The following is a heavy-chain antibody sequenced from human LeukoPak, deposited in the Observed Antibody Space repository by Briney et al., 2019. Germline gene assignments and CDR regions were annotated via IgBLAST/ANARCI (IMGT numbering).Heavy chain of an antibody. D-gene: IGHD5-18*01. Sequence: PGGSLRLSCAASGFTFSSYSMNWVRQAPGKGLEWVSSISSSSSYIYYADSVKGRFTISRDNAKNSLYLQMNSLRAEDTAVYYCAKEPGKETWIQLRDNWFDPWGQGTLVTVSS. CDR3: AKEPGKETWIQLRDNWFDP. V-gene: IGHV3-21*04. CDR2: ISSSSSYI. J-gene: IGHJ5*02. CDR1: GFTFSSYS.